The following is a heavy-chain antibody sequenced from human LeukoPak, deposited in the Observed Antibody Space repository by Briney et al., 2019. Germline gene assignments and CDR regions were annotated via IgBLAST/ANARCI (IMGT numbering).Heavy chain of an antibody. CDR3: AREKWGSSSN. Sequence: SETLSLTCTVSGDSISDYYWSWIRQPPGKGLEWIGYIYHSGYTYYNPSLRSRVTMSADTSKNQFSLRLSSVTAADTAVYYCAREKWGSSSNWGQGTLVTVSS. D-gene: IGHD6-6*01. V-gene: IGHV4-59*01. CDR1: GDSISDYY. CDR2: IYHSGYT. J-gene: IGHJ4*02.